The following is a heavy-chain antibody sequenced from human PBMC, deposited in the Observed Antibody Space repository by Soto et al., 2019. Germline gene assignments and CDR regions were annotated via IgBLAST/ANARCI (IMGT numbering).Heavy chain of an antibody. D-gene: IGHD6-19*01. CDR2: IGTAGDT. J-gene: IGHJ6*02. CDR1: GFTFSSYD. Sequence: GGSLRLSCAASGFTFSSYDMHWVRQATGKGLEWVSAIGTAGDTYYPGSVKGRFTISRENAKNSLYLQMNSLRAGDTAVYYCARGIAVAGRYKLHGVDVWGQGTTVTVSS. CDR3: ARGIAVAGRYKLHGVDV. V-gene: IGHV3-13*01.